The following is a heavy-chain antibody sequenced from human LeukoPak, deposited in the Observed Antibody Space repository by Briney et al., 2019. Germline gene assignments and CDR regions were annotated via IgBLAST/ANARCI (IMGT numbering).Heavy chain of an antibody. Sequence: ASVKVSCKASGYTFTSYGIRWVRKAPGQGLEWMGGIIPIFGTANYAQKFQGRVTITADESTSTAYMELSSLRSEDTAVYYCARGVTIFDYYYYMDVWGKGTTVTVSS. D-gene: IGHD3-3*01. CDR2: IIPIFGTA. CDR3: ARGVTIFDYYYYMDV. V-gene: IGHV1-69*13. CDR1: GYTFTSYG. J-gene: IGHJ6*03.